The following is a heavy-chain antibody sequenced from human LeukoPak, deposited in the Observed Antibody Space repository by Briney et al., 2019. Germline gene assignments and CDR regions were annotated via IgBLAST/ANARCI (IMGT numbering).Heavy chain of an antibody. CDR2: INDSGST. J-gene: IGHJ4*02. CDR1: GGSFSGYY. V-gene: IGHV4-34*01. Sequence: SETLSLTCAVYGGSFSGYYWSWIRQPPGKGLEWIGEINDSGSTNYNPSLKSRVTISVDTSKNQFSLKLSSVTAADTAVYYCARESNDGSGTYYYGSGSYSHFDYWGQGTLVTVSS. D-gene: IGHD3-10*01. CDR3: ARESNDGSGTYYYGSGSYSHFDY.